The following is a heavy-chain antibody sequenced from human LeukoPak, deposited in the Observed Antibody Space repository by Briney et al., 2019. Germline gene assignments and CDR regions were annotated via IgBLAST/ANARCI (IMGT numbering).Heavy chain of an antibody. Sequence: PSETLSLTCTVSGGSLTSTRYCWAWVRQPPGAGLEWIGVIYYSGTTYYNPSLKSRVIISVDTSKNHFSLRLSSVTAADTAVYYCARDKVSGGDDYWGQGALVTVSS. D-gene: IGHD2-15*01. CDR1: GGSLTSTRYC. V-gene: IGHV4-39*07. J-gene: IGHJ4*02. CDR3: ARDKVSGGDDY. CDR2: IYYSGTT.